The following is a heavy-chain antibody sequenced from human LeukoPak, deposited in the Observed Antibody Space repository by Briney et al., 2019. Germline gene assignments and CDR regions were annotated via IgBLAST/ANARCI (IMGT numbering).Heavy chain of an antibody. J-gene: IGHJ5*02. CDR3: ATFNLVWLDP. CDR1: GFPFKSYA. V-gene: IGHV3-48*01. CDR2: ISSGVTTE. Sequence: GGSLRLSCAASGFPFKSYAMSWVRQAPGKGLEWISYISSGVTTEYYADSVKGRFTISRDDARDSLYLQMESLRAEDTAVYYCATFNLVWLDPWGQGALVTVSS. D-gene: IGHD1-20*01.